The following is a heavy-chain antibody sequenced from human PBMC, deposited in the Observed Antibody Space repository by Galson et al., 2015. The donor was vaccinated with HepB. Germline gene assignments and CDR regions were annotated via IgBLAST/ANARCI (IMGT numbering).Heavy chain of an antibody. CDR2: IKSKTDGGTA. Sequence: SLRLSCAASGFTFSTAWMNWVRQAPGKGLEWVGRIKSKTDGGTADYATPVKGRFTISRDDSKNTLFLQMYSLKTEDTAVYYCTTADVVVVAADYWGQGTLVTVSS. V-gene: IGHV3-15*07. J-gene: IGHJ4*02. D-gene: IGHD2-15*01. CDR1: GFTFSTAW. CDR3: TTADVVVVAADY.